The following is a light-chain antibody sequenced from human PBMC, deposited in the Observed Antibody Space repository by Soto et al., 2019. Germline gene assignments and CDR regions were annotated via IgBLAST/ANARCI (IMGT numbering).Light chain of an antibody. CDR3: QQYNNWPPYT. Sequence: EIVMTQSPATLSVSPGERATLSCRASQSVSSNLAWYQQKPGQAPMLLIYGASTRATGIPARLSGSWSGTEFTLTISSLQSEDFAVYYCQQYNNWPPYTFGQGTKLEIK. V-gene: IGKV3-15*01. J-gene: IGKJ2*01. CDR2: GAS. CDR1: QSVSSN.